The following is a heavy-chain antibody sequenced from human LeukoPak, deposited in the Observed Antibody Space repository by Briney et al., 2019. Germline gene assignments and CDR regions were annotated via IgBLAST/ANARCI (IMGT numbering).Heavy chain of an antibody. CDR3: ARGLQYSGSYFDY. J-gene: IGHJ4*02. CDR2: INAGNGNT. Sequence: ASVKVSCKASGYTFTSYAMHWVRQAPGQRLEWMGWINAGNGNTKYSQKFQGRVTITRDTSASTAYMGLSSLRSEDTAVYYCARGLQYSGSYFDYWGQGTLVTVSS. CDR1: GYTFTSYA. V-gene: IGHV1-3*01. D-gene: IGHD1-26*01.